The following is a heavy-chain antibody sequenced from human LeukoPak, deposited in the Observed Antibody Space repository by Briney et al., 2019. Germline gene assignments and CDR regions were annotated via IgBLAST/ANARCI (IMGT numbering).Heavy chain of an antibody. V-gene: IGHV1-46*01. Sequence: ASVKVSCKASGYTFTSFYMHWVRQAPGQGLEWMGIINPSGGSTSYAQKFQGRVTMTRDTSTTTVYMELSSLRSEDTAVYYCARGRKNGLAARTPEGAFDIWGQGTMVTVSS. CDR3: ARGRKNGLAARTPEGAFDI. D-gene: IGHD6-6*01. J-gene: IGHJ3*02. CDR2: INPSGGST. CDR1: GYTFTSFY.